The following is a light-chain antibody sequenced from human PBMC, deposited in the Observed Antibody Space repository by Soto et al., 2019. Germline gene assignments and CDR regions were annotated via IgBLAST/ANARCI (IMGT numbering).Light chain of an antibody. CDR3: QQYGSSPT. J-gene: IGKJ5*01. Sequence: EIVLTQSPATLSLYPGERATLSCRASQSVSSSYLAWYQQKPGQAPRLLIYGASSRATGIPDRFSGSGSGTDFTLTISRLEPEDFAVYYCQQYGSSPTFGQGTRLEVK. V-gene: IGKV3-20*01. CDR1: QSVSSSY. CDR2: GAS.